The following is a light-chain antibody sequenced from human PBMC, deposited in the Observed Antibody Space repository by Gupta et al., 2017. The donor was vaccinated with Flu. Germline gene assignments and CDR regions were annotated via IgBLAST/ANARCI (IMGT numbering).Light chain of an antibody. CDR1: NIQRRS. CDR2: DDN. Sequence: SYVLTQPPSVSVAPGQTATITCGGDNIQRRSVHWYQQRPGRAPLLVVHDDNDRPSGVPDRFSGSNSGDTATLTISRVEPGDEADYYCHVWHSGDDRFVFGPGTTVTVL. V-gene: IGLV3-21*02. J-gene: IGLJ1*01. CDR3: HVWHSGDDRFV.